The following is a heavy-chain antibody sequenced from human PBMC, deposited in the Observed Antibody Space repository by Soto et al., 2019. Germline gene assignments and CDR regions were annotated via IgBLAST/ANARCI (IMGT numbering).Heavy chain of an antibody. Sequence: GASVKVSCKASGYTVNRYGISWVRQAPGQGLEWMGWISIYNENTNYPQTFQGRVTMTRDTFTSTVYMELRSLTSEDTAFDYYAREGFCSSGSYALSSHYFFGMDLWGQGTAVTVSS. J-gene: IGHJ6*02. V-gene: IGHV1-18*01. CDR1: GYTVNRYG. CDR2: ISIYNENT. CDR3: AREGFCSSGSYALSSHYFFGMDL. D-gene: IGHD2-15*01.